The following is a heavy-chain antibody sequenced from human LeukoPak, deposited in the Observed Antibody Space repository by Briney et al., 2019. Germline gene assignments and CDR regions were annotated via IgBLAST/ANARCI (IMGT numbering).Heavy chain of an antibody. J-gene: IGHJ4*02. V-gene: IGHV1-18*01. Sequence: ASVKVSCKASGYTFTSHGISWVRQAPGQGLEWMGWISVYNAKTNYAQKLQGRVTMTTDTSTSTAYMELRSLRSEDTAVYYCARGGKGGDYPFDYWGQGTLVTVSS. CDR2: ISVYNAKT. CDR3: ARGGKGGDYPFDY. D-gene: IGHD4-17*01. CDR1: GYTFTSHG.